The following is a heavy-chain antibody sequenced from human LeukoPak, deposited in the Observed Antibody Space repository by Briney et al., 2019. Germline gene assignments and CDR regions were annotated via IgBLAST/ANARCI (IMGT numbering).Heavy chain of an antibody. CDR2: VDYNGAT. CDR3: TRGYEAFDY. Sequence: PSETLSLTCSASGASISRDHWNWVRQLPGKRLEWIGNVDYNGATKSNPSLSSRITVSLDTSKNLFSLHLTSVTAADTAHYFCTRGYEAFDYWGQGRLVTVSS. D-gene: IGHD2-2*01. CDR1: GASISRDH. J-gene: IGHJ4*02. V-gene: IGHV4-59*01.